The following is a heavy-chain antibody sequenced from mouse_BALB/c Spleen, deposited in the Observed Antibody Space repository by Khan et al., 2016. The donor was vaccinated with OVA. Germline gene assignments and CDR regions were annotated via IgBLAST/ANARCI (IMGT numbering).Heavy chain of an antibody. D-gene: IGHD2-3*01. CDR3: TTLYDNPFAF. V-gene: IGHV14-3*02. Sequence: EVQLQESGAELVKPGASVKFSCSASGFNIKDTYIHWMKQRPEQGLEWIGRIDPPNDDSKYGPKFQAKATMTANTSTNTAYLQISSLTSEDTAVYYCTTLYDNPFAFWGQGTLVSVSA. CDR1: GFNIKDTY. CDR2: IDPPNDDS. J-gene: IGHJ3*01.